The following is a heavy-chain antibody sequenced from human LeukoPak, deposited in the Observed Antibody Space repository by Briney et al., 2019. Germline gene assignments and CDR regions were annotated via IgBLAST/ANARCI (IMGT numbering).Heavy chain of an antibody. CDR1: GGSISTSSYS. D-gene: IGHD2-2*01. J-gene: IGHJ6*03. CDR2: IYYSGST. Sequence: SETLSLTCTVSGGSISTSSYSWGWIRQPPGKGLEWIGSIYYSGSTYYNPSLKSRVTISVDTSKNQFSLKLSSVTAADTAVYYCARNLRYCSSTSCYANYYYYYMDVWGKGTTVTVSS. CDR3: ARNLRYCSSTSCYANYYYYYMDV. V-gene: IGHV4-39*07.